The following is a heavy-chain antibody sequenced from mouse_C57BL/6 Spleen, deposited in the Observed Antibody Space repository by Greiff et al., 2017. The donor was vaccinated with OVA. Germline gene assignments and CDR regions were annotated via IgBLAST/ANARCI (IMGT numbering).Heavy chain of an antibody. Sequence: QVQLQQPGAELVKPGASVKLSCKASGYTFTSYWMHWVKQRPGQGLEWIGMIHPNRGSTNYNEKFKSKATLTVDKSSSTAYMQLSSLTSEDSAVYYCVYSNYNLSFDYWGQGTTLTVSS. J-gene: IGHJ2*01. CDR2: IHPNRGST. V-gene: IGHV1-64*01. CDR1: GYTFTSYW. D-gene: IGHD2-5*01. CDR3: VYSNYNLSFDY.